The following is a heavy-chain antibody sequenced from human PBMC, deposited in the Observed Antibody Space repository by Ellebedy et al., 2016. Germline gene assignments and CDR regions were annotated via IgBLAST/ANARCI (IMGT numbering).Heavy chain of an antibody. Sequence: GESLKISXAASGFTFSDYYMSWIRQAPGKGLEWLSYISGSGSPITYADSVKGRFTVSRDNAKNSLFLQMNSLRAEDTAVYYCARDRCFSSSCAPNYYYNGMDVWGLGTTVTVSS. J-gene: IGHJ6*02. D-gene: IGHD2-2*01. CDR1: GFTFSDYY. CDR2: ISGSGSPI. CDR3: ARDRCFSSSCAPNYYYNGMDV. V-gene: IGHV3-11*01.